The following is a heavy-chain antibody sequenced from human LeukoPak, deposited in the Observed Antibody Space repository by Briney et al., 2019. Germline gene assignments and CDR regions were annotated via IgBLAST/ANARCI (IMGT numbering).Heavy chain of an antibody. CDR1: GGSISSHY. D-gene: IGHD2-21*01. CDR2: ITVSGSRI. V-gene: IGHV3-11*04. J-gene: IGHJ4*02. CDR3: ARADSYRFDS. Sequence: LSLTCTVSGGSISSHYWSWIRQPPGKGLEWLSYITVSGSRIYYADSVKGRFTISRDNAENSLYLQMHSLRADDTAVYYCARADSYRFDSWGQGTLVTVSS.